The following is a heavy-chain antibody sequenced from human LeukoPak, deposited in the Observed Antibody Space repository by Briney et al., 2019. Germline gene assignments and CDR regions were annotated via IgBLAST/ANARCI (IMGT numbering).Heavy chain of an antibody. CDR3: ARHSPVYYYGSGAGWFDP. V-gene: IGHV4-59*08. D-gene: IGHD3-10*01. CDR2: IYFSGST. CDR1: GGPISGWY. Sequence: SETLSLTCTVSGGPISGWYWSWIRQPPGKGLEWIGYIYFSGSTNYNPSLKSRVTISVDTSKNQFSLKLSSVTAADTAVYYCARHSPVYYYGSGAGWFDPWGQGTLVTVSS. J-gene: IGHJ5*02.